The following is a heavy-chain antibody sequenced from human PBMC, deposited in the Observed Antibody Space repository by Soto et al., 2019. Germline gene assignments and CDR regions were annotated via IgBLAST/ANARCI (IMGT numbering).Heavy chain of an antibody. CDR3: ARDCMVRDRESGGMDV. D-gene: IGHD3-10*01. J-gene: IGHJ6*02. CDR2: ISAYNGNT. Sequence: QVQLVQSGAEVKKPGASVKVSCKASGYTFTSYGISWVRQAPGQGLEWMGWISAYNGNTKYAQKLQGRVTMTTDTSTSTAYMELRSLRYDDTAVYYCARDCMVRDRESGGMDVWGQGTTVTVSS. CDR1: GYTFTSYG. V-gene: IGHV1-18*01.